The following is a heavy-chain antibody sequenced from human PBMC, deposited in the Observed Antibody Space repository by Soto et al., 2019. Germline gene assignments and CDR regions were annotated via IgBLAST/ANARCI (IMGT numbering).Heavy chain of an antibody. J-gene: IGHJ6*02. CDR1: GFTFSSYA. CDR2: ISSGGSDT. CDR3: AKVGVMSLHYYGLDV. D-gene: IGHD3-16*01. V-gene: IGHV3-23*01. Sequence: EVQLLESGGGLVQPGGSLRLSCAASGFTFSSYAMTWVRQAPGKGLEWVSTISSGGSDTYYADSVKGRFSISRDNSKNTLFLQMRSLRAEDTAVYYCAKVGVMSLHYYGLDVWSQGTTVIVSS.